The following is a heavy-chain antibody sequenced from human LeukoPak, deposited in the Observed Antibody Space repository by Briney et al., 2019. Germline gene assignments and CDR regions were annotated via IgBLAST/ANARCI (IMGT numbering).Heavy chain of an antibody. CDR3: ARHSGSYPPAY. V-gene: IGHV4-38-2*02. J-gene: IGHJ4*02. D-gene: IGHD1-26*01. Sequence: SETLSLTCSVSGYSISSGYYWAWIRQPPGKGLEWVASIFYSGSTYYNPSLKSRVRMSLDKPKNQFSLKLTSVTAADTAVYYCARHSGSYPPAYWGQGTLVTVSS. CDR1: GYSISSGYY. CDR2: IFYSGST.